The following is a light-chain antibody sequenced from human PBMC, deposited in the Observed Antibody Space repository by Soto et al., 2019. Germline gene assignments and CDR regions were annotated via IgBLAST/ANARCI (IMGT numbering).Light chain of an antibody. CDR3: AAWDDSLNGVV. J-gene: IGLJ2*01. Sequence: QSVLTQPPSASGTPGQRVTISCSGSSSNIGDNTVNWYQQLPGTAPKLLIYNNSQRPSGVPARFSGSKSGTSASLAISGLQSEHEADYYCAAWDDSLNGVVFGGGTKVTVL. CDR2: NNS. CDR1: SSNIGDNT. V-gene: IGLV1-44*01.